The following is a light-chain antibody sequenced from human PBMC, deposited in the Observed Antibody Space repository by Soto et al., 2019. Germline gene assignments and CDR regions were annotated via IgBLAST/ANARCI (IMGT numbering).Light chain of an antibody. V-gene: IGLV1-40*01. CDR3: QSYDNSLSAWV. CDR2: GNT. Sequence: QYVLTQSPSVSGAPGQRVTISCTGSSSNIGADYDVHWYQQLPGTAPKLFIYGNTNRPSGVPDRFSGSKSGTSASLAITGLQAEDEADYYCQSYDNSLSAWVFGGGTKLTVL. CDR1: SSNIGADYD. J-gene: IGLJ3*02.